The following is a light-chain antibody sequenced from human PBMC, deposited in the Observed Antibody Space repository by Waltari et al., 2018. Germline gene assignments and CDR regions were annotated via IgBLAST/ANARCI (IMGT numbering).Light chain of an antibody. Sequence: QSKLSQPPSASGTPGQRVTISCSGRTFDIGDKDVYWYQQLPGTAPKIVIYRTNQRPSGVPERFSGSNSGRTATLTISRVEAGDEADYYCQSYDISLNGYVFGTGTRVTVL. CDR1: TFDIGDKD. V-gene: IGLV1-47*01. CDR2: RTN. J-gene: IGLJ1*01. CDR3: QSYDISLNGYV.